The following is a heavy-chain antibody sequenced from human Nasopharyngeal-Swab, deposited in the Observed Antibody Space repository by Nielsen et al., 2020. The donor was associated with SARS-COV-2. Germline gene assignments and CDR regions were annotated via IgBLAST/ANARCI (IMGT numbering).Heavy chain of an antibody. D-gene: IGHD3-22*01. Sequence: SLKTSCAASGFTFDDYAMHWVRQAPGKGLEWVSGISWNSGSIGYADSVKGRFTISRDNAKNSLYLQMNSLRAEDTALYYCAKVGSGYDNDYWGQGTLVTVSS. CDR2: ISWNSGSI. CDR1: GFTFDDYA. J-gene: IGHJ4*02. V-gene: IGHV3-9*01. CDR3: AKVGSGYDNDY.